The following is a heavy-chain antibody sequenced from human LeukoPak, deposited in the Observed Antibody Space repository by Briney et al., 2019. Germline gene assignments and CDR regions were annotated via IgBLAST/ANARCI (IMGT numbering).Heavy chain of an antibody. CDR2: ISSSGSTI. CDR1: GFTFSTYE. CDR3: ARDPWGMLVVEVAGFDY. Sequence: GGSLRLSCAASGFTFSTYEMSWVRQAPGKGLEWVSYISSSGSTIFYADSVKGRFTISRDNAKNSLYLQMNSLRGEDTAVYYCARDPWGMLVVEVAGFDYWGQGTLVTVSS. J-gene: IGHJ4*02. D-gene: IGHD6-19*01. V-gene: IGHV3-48*03.